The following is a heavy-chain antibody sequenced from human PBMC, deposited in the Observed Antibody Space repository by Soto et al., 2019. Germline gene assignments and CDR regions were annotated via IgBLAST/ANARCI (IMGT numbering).Heavy chain of an antibody. CDR2: IKSKTDGGTT. CDR1: GFTFSNAW. Sequence: GGSLRLSCAASGFTFSNAWMSWIRQAPGKGLEWVGRIKSKTDGGTTDYAAPVKGRFTISRDDSKNTLYLQMNSLRAEDTAVYYCAAAGPGSSPYDSSGYYYFAYWGQGALVTVSS. V-gene: IGHV3-15*01. J-gene: IGHJ4*02. CDR3: AAAGPGSSPYDSSGYYYFAY. D-gene: IGHD3-22*01.